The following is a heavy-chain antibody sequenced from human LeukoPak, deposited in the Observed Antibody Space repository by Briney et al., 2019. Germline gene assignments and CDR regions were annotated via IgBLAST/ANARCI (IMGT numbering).Heavy chain of an antibody. CDR3: ARGTPLYCSSTSCPRSNFDY. Sequence: GGSLRLSCAASGFTFSSYWMSWVRQAPGKGLEWVANIKQDGSEKYYVDSVKGRFTISRDNAKNSLYLQMNSLRAEDTAVYYCARGTPLYCSSTSCPRSNFDYWGQGTLVTVSS. J-gene: IGHJ4*02. CDR2: IKQDGSEK. V-gene: IGHV3-7*01. CDR1: GFTFSSYW. D-gene: IGHD2-2*01.